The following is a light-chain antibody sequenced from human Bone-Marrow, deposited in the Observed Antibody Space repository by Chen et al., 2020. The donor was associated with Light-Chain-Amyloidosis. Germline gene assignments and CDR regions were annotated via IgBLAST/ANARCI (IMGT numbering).Light chain of an antibody. Sequence: NFMLTQHHSVSESPGKTVIISCTRSSGSIATNCVHWYQQLPGSSPTTVSYEDDQRPSAVPDRFSVSIYRSCISASLTISVLNTEDEAGYNCQSYQGISQRVFVGGTKLTFL. J-gene: IGLJ3*02. CDR2: EDD. CDR3: QSYQGISQRV. V-gene: IGLV6-57*01. CDR1: SGSIATNC.